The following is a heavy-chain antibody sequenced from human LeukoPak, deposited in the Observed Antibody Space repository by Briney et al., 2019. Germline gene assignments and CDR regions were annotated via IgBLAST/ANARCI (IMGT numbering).Heavy chain of an antibody. Sequence: GGSLLLSCAASGFTFSSYEMKWVRPAPGKGLEWVSYISSSGSTIYDADSVKGRLTISRNNAKNSLYLQMNSLRAEDTAVYYCAELGITMIGGVWGKGTTVTISS. J-gene: IGHJ6*04. V-gene: IGHV3-48*03. D-gene: IGHD3-10*02. CDR3: AELGITMIGGV. CDR1: GFTFSSYE. CDR2: ISSSGSTI.